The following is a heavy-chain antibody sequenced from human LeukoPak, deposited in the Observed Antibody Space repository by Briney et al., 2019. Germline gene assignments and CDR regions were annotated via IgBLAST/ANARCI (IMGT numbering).Heavy chain of an antibody. Sequence: AGGSLRLSCAAPGFTFSSYVMHWVRQAPGKGLEWVAIISYDGSNEYYADSVKGRFTISRDNAKNTLNLQMNSLRAEDTAVYYCARDLGQYYDTSDNWFDPWGQGTLVTVSS. J-gene: IGHJ5*02. D-gene: IGHD3-22*01. CDR1: GFTFSSYV. V-gene: IGHV3-30*04. CDR2: ISYDGSNE. CDR3: ARDLGQYYDTSDNWFDP.